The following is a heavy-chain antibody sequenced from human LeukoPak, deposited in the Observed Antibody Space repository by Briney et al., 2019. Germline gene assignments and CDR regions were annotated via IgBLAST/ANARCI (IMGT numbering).Heavy chain of an antibody. V-gene: IGHV4-34*01. CDR1: GGSFSGYY. Sequence: RSSETLSLTCAVYGGSFSGYYWSWIRQPPGKGLEWIGEINHSGSTNYNPSLKSRVTMSVDTSKNQFSLKLSSVTAADTAVYYCARDRYYYDSSGYYYFDYWGQGTLVTVSS. CDR3: ARDRYYYDSSGYYYFDY. J-gene: IGHJ4*02. D-gene: IGHD3-22*01. CDR2: INHSGST.